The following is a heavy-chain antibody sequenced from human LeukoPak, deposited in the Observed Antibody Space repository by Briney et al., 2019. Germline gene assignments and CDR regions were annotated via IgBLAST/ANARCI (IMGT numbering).Heavy chain of an antibody. Sequence: GGSLRLSCAASGFTVSSYAMSWVRQAPGKGLEWVSTISGSGGNTYYADSVRGRFTISRDNSKNTLYLQMNSLRVEDTAVYYCARDEGHYGGTYFDYWGQGTLVTVSS. V-gene: IGHV3-23*01. CDR2: ISGSGGNT. J-gene: IGHJ4*02. CDR1: GFTVSSYA. CDR3: ARDEGHYGGTYFDY. D-gene: IGHD4-23*01.